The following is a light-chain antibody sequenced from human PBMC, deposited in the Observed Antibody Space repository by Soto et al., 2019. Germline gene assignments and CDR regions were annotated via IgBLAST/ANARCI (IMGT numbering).Light chain of an antibody. Sequence: QLVLTQSPSASASLGASVKLTCTLSSGHSSYAIAWHQQQPEKGPRYLMKLNSDDSHSKGDGIPDRFSGSSSGAERYLTISSLQSEDEADYYCQTWGTDVVFGGGTKLTVL. V-gene: IGLV4-69*01. CDR3: QTWGTDVV. CDR2: LNSDDSH. CDR1: SGHSSYA. J-gene: IGLJ2*01.